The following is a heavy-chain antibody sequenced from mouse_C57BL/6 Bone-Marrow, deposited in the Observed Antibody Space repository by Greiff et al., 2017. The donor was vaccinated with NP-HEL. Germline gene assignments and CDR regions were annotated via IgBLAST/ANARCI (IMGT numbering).Heavy chain of an antibody. Sequence: VQLQQSGAELVKPGASVKLSCTASGFNIKDYYMHWVKQRTEQGLEWIGRIDPEDGETTYAPTFQGKATITADTSSNTAYLQLSSLTSEDTAVYYCADGYPYYYAMDYWGQGTSVTVAS. CDR1: GFNIKDYY. J-gene: IGHJ4*01. CDR3: ADGYPYYYAMDY. V-gene: IGHV14-2*01. CDR2: IDPEDGET. D-gene: IGHD2-3*01.